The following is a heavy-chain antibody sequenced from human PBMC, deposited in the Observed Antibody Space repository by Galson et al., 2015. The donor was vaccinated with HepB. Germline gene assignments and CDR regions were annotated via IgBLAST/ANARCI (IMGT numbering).Heavy chain of an antibody. CDR2: MNPNSGNT. CDR1: GYTFTSYD. V-gene: IGHV1-8*01. CDR3: ARLNPHYDFWSGLALDAFDI. J-gene: IGHJ3*02. Sequence: QSGAEVKKPGESLKVSCKASGYTFTSYDINWVRQATGQGLEWMGWMNPNSGNTGYAQKFQGRVTMTRNTSISTAYMELSSLRSEDTAVYYCARLNPHYDFWSGLALDAFDIWGQGTMVTVSS. D-gene: IGHD3-3*01.